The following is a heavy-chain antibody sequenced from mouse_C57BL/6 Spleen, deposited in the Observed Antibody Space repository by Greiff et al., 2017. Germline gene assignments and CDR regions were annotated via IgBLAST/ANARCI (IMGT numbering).Heavy chain of an antibody. V-gene: IGHV1-81*01. D-gene: IGHD1-1*01. CDR3: AREGVITTEDYWYFDV. J-gene: IGHJ1*03. CDR2: YPRSGNT. CDR1: GYTFTSYG. Sequence: VQLQQSGAELARPGASVKLSCKASGYTFTSYGISWVKQIYPRSGNTYYNEKFKGKATLTADKSSSTAYMELRSLTSEDSAVYFCAREGVITTEDYWYFDVWGTGTTVTVSS.